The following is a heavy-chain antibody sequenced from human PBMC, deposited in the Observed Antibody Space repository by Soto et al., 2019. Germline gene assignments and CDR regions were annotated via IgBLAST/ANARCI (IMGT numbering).Heavy chain of an antibody. CDR1: GFTFGSYT. Sequence: EEQLVESGGAVVQPGGSLRLSCEASGFTFGSYTMHWVRQAPGKGLEWVSLISWNGGSSFYADSVKGRFTISRDNSRGSLYLQMNSLRPEDSAFYYCGKNIDAHGSGGGDVWGHGTTVTVSS. D-gene: IGHD3-10*01. CDR3: GKNIDAHGSGGGDV. J-gene: IGHJ6*02. V-gene: IGHV3-43*01. CDR2: ISWNGGSS.